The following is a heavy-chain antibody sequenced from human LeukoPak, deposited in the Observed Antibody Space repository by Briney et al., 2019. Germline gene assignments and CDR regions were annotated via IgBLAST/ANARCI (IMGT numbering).Heavy chain of an antibody. D-gene: IGHD4-17*01. CDR2: IIPIFGTA. J-gene: IGHJ4*02. Sequence: GASVNVSCTASGYTFTSYGISWVRQAPGQGLEWMGGIIPIFGTANYAQKFQGRVTITADESTSTAYMELSSLRSEDTAVYYCARNHDYGDLGFDYWGQGTLVTVSS. V-gene: IGHV1-69*13. CDR3: ARNHDYGDLGFDY. CDR1: GYTFTSYG.